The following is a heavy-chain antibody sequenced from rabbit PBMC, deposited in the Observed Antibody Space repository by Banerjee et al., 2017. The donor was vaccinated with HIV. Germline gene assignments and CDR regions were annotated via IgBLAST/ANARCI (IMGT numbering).Heavy chain of an antibody. V-gene: IGHV1S45*01. Sequence: QEQLEESGGGLVKPEGSLTLTCTASGFSFSSSYYMCWVRQAPGKGLEWIACINTSSGDTVYASWAKGRFTISKTSSTTVTLQMTSLTAADTATYFCARATMMLVINLWGQGTLVTVS. J-gene: IGHJ4*01. D-gene: IGHD2-1*01. CDR3: ARATMMLVINL. CDR1: GFSFSSSYY. CDR2: INTSSGDT.